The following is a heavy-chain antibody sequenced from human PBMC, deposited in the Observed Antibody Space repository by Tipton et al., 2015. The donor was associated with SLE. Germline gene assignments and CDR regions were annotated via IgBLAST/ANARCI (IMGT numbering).Heavy chain of an antibody. Sequence: SLRLSCAASGFTFSSYRMNWVRQAPGKGLEWVSSITSSNYIYYADSVKGRFTISRDNAKNSLYLQMNSLRAEDTAVYYCARGTYRGDYWGQGILVTVSS. J-gene: IGHJ4*02. V-gene: IGHV3-21*01. CDR2: ITSSNYI. D-gene: IGHD4-11*01. CDR1: GFTFSSYR. CDR3: ARGTYRGDY.